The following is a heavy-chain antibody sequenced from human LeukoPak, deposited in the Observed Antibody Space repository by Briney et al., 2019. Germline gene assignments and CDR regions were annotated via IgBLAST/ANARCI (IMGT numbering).Heavy chain of an antibody. V-gene: IGHV3-30*18. CDR2: ISYDGSNK. CDR1: GYTFSIYG. Sequence: PGGSLRLSYAASGYTFSIYGMHCGRDAPGKGREGGAVISYDGSNKYYADSVKGRFTISRDNSKNTLYLQMNSLRAEDTAVYYCAQDRSSGWYRTDYYYGMEVWGQGTTVTVSS. CDR3: AQDRSSGWYRTDYYYGMEV. D-gene: IGHD6-19*01. J-gene: IGHJ6*02.